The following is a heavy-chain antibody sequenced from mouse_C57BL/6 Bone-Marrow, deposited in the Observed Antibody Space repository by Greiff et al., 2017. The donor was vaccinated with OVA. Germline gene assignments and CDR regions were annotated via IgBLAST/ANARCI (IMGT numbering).Heavy chain of an antibody. V-gene: IGHV1-69*01. CDR1: GYTFTSYW. CDR2: IDPSDSYT. Sequence: QVQLQQPGAELVMPGASVKLSCKASGYTFTSYWMHWVKQRPGQGLEWIGEIDPSDSYTNYNQKFKGKSTLTVDKSSSTAYMQLSSLTSEDSAVYYWARFRAGSPFAYWGQGTLVTVSA. CDR3: ARFRAGSPFAY. D-gene: IGHD4-1*01. J-gene: IGHJ3*01.